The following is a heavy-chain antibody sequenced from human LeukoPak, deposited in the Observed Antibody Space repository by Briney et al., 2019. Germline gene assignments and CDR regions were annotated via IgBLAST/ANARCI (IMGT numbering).Heavy chain of an antibody. CDR2: ISSSGST. Sequence: SETLSLTCTVSGDSISSGDYYWNWIRQPAGKGLEWIGRISSSGSTNYNPSLKSRVTISVDTSKNQFSLKLSSVTAADTAVYFCARGPYSYDSSGAFDIWGQGTMVTVSS. CDR1: GDSISSGDYY. D-gene: IGHD3-22*01. V-gene: IGHV4-61*02. CDR3: ARGPYSYDSSGAFDI. J-gene: IGHJ3*02.